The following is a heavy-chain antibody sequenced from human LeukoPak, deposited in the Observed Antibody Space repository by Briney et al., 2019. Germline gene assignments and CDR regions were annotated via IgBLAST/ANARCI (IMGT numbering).Heavy chain of an antibody. D-gene: IGHD3-10*02. CDR3: AELGITMIGGV. CDR2: ISYDGSKK. CDR1: GFTFSYG. J-gene: IGHJ6*04. V-gene: IGHV3-30*18. Sequence: PGGSLRLSCAASGFTFSYGMHWVRQAPGKGLEWVTVISYDGSKKYYADSVKGRFTISRDNSKNTLYLQMNSLRAEDTAVYYCAELGITMIGGVWGKGTTVTISS.